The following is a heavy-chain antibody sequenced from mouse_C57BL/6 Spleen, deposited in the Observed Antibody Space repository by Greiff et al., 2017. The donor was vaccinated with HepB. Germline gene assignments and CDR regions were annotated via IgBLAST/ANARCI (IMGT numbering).Heavy chain of an antibody. Sequence: EVKLVESGGGLVQPGGSMKLSCVASGFTFSNYWMNWVRQSPEKGLEWVAQIRLKSDNYATHYAESVKGRFTISRDDSKSSVYLQMNNLRAEDTGIYYCTAPPLYYYGSYYFDYWGQGTTLTVSS. CDR2: IRLKSDNYAT. CDR3: TAPPLYYYGSYYFDY. CDR1: GFTFSNYW. D-gene: IGHD1-1*01. V-gene: IGHV6-3*01. J-gene: IGHJ2*01.